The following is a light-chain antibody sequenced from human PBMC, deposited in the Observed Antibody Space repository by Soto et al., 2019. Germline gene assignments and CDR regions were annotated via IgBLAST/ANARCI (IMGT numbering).Light chain of an antibody. CDR2: GVS. Sequence: EIVLTQSPGTLSLSPGERATLSFSASQSVSSYLAWYQQKPGQAPRLLIYGVSSRATGIPDRFSGSGSGTDFTLTISRLEPEDFAVYYCQQYVTSPLTFGGGTKVDIK. CDR1: QSVSSY. CDR3: QQYVTSPLT. V-gene: IGKV3-20*01. J-gene: IGKJ4*01.